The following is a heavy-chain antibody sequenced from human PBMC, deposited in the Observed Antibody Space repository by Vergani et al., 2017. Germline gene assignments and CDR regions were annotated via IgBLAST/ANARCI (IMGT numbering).Heavy chain of an antibody. CDR2: IRSKAYGGTT. CDR3: AKLLGVTGATTGFDW. CDR1: GFTFGDYA. V-gene: IGHV3-49*03. D-gene: IGHD1-20*01. Sequence: EVQLVESGGGLVQPGRSLRLSCTASGFTFGDYAMSWFRQAPGKGLEWVGFIRSKAYGGTTEYAASVKGRFTISRDDSKSIAYLQMNSLKTEDTAVYYCAKLLGVTGATTGFDWWGQGSLVTVSS. J-gene: IGHJ4*02.